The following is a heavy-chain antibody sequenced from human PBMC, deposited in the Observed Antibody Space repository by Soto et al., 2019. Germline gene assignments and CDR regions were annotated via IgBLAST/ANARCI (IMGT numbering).Heavy chain of an antibody. D-gene: IGHD3-22*01. Sequence: PSETLSLTCTVSGGSISSGDYYWGWIRQPPGKGLEWIGYIYYSGSTYYNPSLKSRVTISVDTSKNQFSLKLSSVTAADTAVYYCARQYYYDSTSFDYWGQGTLVTVSS. V-gene: IGHV4-30-4*01. J-gene: IGHJ4*02. CDR1: GGSISSGDYY. CDR3: ARQYYYDSTSFDY. CDR2: IYYSGST.